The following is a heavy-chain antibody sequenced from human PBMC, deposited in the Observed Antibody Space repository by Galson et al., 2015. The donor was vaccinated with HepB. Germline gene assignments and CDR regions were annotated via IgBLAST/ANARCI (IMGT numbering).Heavy chain of an antibody. J-gene: IGHJ6*02. CDR1: GFTFSSYE. CDR2: ISSSGSTI. D-gene: IGHD2-15*01. CDR3: AREGYCSGGSCYSYYYGMDV. V-gene: IGHV3-48*03. Sequence: SLRLSCAASGFTFSSYEMNWVRQAPGKGLEWVSYISSSGSTIYYADSVKGRFTISRDNAKNPLYLQMNSLRAEDTAVYYCAREGYCSGGSCYSYYYGMDVWGQGTTVTVSS.